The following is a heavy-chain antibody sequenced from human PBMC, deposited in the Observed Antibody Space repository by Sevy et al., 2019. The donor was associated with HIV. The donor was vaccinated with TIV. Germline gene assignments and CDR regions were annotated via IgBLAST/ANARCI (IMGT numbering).Heavy chain of an antibody. V-gene: IGHV4-59*13. D-gene: IGHD2-21*02. J-gene: IGHJ4*02. CDR2: IYYSGST. CDR1: GGSMTSYY. Sequence: SETLSLTCTVSGGSMTSYYWNWIRQPPGKGLEWIGYIYYSGSTNYNPSLKSQVTMSVDTSKNRFSLTLISVTAADTAVYHCARSVGTGNYFDYRGQGALVTVSS. CDR3: ARSVGTGNYFDY.